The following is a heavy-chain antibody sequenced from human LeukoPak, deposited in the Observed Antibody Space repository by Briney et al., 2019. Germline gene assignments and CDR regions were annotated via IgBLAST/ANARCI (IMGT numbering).Heavy chain of an antibody. Sequence: GGSLRLSCAASGYTFSSYWMSWVRQAPGKGLEWVANIKQDGSEKYYVDSVKGRFTISRDNAKNSLYLQMNSLRAEDTAVYYCASISRSHYYDSSGYSSPPDYWGQGTLVTVSS. CDR3: ASISRSHYYDSSGYSSPPDY. CDR1: GYTFSSYW. J-gene: IGHJ4*02. D-gene: IGHD3-22*01. CDR2: IKQDGSEK. V-gene: IGHV3-7*01.